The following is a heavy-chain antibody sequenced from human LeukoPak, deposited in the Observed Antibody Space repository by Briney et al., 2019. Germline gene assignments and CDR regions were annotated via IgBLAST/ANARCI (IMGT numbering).Heavy chain of an antibody. D-gene: IGHD3-22*01. CDR2: ISGDGGST. CDR3: ANGGDSSGYAPLDY. CDR1: GFTFDDYA. V-gene: IGHV3-43*02. J-gene: IGHJ4*02. Sequence: GGSLRLSCAASGFTFDDYAMHWVRHAPGKGLEWVSLISGDGGSTYYADSVKGRFTISRDKSKNSLYLQMNSLRTEDTALYYCANGGDSSGYAPLDYWGQGTLVTVSS.